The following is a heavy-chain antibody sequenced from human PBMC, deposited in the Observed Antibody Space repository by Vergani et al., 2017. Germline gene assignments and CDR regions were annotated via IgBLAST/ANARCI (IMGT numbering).Heavy chain of an antibody. V-gene: IGHV3-21*01. D-gene: IGHD3-16*02. Sequence: EVQLVESGGGLVKPGGSLRLSCAASGFTFSSYSMNWVRQAPGKGLEWVSSISSSSSYIYYADSVKGRFTISRDNAKNSLYLQMHSLRAEDTAVYYCARAPSYYDYVLGSYRYSYSFDGWGQGTLVTVSS. CDR2: ISSSSSYI. CDR3: ARAPSYYDYVLGSYRYSYSFDG. CDR1: GFTFSSYS. J-gene: IGHJ4*01.